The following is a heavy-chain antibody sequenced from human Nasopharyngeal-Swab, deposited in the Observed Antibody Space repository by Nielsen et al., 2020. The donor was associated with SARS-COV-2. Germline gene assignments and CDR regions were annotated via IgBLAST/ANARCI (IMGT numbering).Heavy chain of an antibody. J-gene: IGHJ6*03. Sequence: SETLSLTCTVSGSSISDGYYWGWFRQPPGKGLESIGTIYHSGSTYYNPSLKSRVTVSVDPSKNQFSLRLTSVTAADTAVYYCARGLSGIVPAPILGLGPWYSFYYMDVWDIGTTVTVSS. D-gene: IGHD2-2*01. V-gene: IGHV4-38-2*02. CDR2: IYHSGST. CDR3: ARGLSGIVPAPILGLGPWYSFYYMDV. CDR1: GSSISDGYY.